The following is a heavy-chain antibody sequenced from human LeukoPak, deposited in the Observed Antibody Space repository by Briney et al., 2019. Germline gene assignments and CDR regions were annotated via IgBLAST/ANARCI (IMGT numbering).Heavy chain of an antibody. D-gene: IGHD4-17*01. J-gene: IGHJ5*02. CDR3: ARDPPVTTIDRNWFDP. CDR2: ISAYNGNT. CDR1: GYTFTSYG. V-gene: IGHV1-18*01. Sequence: ASVKVSCKASGYTFTSYGISWVRQAPGQGLEWMGWISAYNGNTNYAQKLQGRVTMTTDTSTSTAYMELRRLRSDDTAVYYCARDPPVTTIDRNWFDPWGQGTLVTVSS.